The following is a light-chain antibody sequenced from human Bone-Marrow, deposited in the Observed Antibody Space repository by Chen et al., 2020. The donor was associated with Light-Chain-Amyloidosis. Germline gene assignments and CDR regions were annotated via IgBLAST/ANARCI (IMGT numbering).Light chain of an antibody. Sequence: QSALTQPPSVSGSPRQSVTISCTGTSSDVGGYNRVSWYQQPPGTAPKLMIYEVSNRPSGVPVRFSGSKSGNTASLTISGLQAEDDSDYYCSSYRSSNTYVFGTGTKVTVL. J-gene: IGLJ1*01. CDR1: SSDVGGYNR. CDR2: EVS. V-gene: IGLV2-18*02. CDR3: SSYRSSNTYV.